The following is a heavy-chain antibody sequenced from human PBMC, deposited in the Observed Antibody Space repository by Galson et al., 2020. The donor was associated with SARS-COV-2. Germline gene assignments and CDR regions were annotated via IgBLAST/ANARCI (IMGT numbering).Heavy chain of an antibody. CDR2: IKSKTDGGTT. CDR3: TTPITMVRGSSAGY. D-gene: IGHD3-10*01. V-gene: IGHV3-15*01. J-gene: IGHJ4*02. CDR1: GLTFSNAW. Sequence: GGSLRLSCAASGLTFSNAWMSWVRQAPGKGLEWVGRIKSKTDGGTTDYAAPVKGRFTISRDDSKNTLYLQMNSLKTEDTAVYYCTTPITMVRGSSAGYGGQGTLVTVSS.